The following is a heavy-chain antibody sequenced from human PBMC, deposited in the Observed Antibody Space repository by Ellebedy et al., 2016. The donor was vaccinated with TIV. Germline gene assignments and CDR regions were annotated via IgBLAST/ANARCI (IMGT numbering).Heavy chain of an antibody. Sequence: GGSLRLXCAASGFTFSSYGMHWVRQAPGKGLEWVAVISYDGSNKYYADSVKGRFTISRDNSKNTPYLQMNSLRAEDTAVYYCARGGGSHFDYWGQGTLVTVSS. V-gene: IGHV3-30*03. D-gene: IGHD2-15*01. CDR2: ISYDGSNK. CDR3: ARGGGSHFDY. J-gene: IGHJ4*02. CDR1: GFTFSSYG.